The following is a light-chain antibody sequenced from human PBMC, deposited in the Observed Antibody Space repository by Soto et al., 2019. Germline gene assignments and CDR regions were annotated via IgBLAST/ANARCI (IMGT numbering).Light chain of an antibody. CDR3: SSYTNSGALGL. Sequence: QSALTQPASVSGSPGQSITISCTGTRSDIGGYNYVSWYQQYPGKAPKLIIYDVTNRPSGISTRFSGSKSGNTASLTISGLQAEDEANYYCSSYTNSGALGLFGGGTKLTVL. CDR1: RSDIGGYNY. V-gene: IGLV2-14*03. CDR2: DVT. J-gene: IGLJ3*02.